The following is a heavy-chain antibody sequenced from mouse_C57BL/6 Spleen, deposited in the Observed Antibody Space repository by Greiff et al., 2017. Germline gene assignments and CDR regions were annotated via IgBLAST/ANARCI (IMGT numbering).Heavy chain of an antibody. Sequence: EVKLMESGGGLVKPGGSLKLSCAASGFTFSSYAMSWVRQTPEKRLEWVATISDGGSYTYYPDNVKGRFTISRDNAKNNLYLQMSHLKSEDTAMYYCAGMAFDYWGQGTTLTVSS. CDR3: AGMAFDY. V-gene: IGHV5-4*03. CDR1: GFTFSSYA. D-gene: IGHD2-10*02. J-gene: IGHJ2*01. CDR2: ISDGGSYT.